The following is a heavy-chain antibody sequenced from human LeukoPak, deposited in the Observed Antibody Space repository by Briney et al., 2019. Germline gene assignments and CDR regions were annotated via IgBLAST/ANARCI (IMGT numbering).Heavy chain of an antibody. Sequence: GASVKVSCKASGYTFTSYYMHWVRQAPGQGLEWMGWISAYNGNTNYAQKLQGRVTMTTDTSTSTAYMELRSLRSDDTAVYYCARDLPRIAVAGTIDYWGQGTLVTVSS. CDR2: ISAYNGNT. J-gene: IGHJ4*02. D-gene: IGHD6-19*01. V-gene: IGHV1-18*04. CDR1: GYTFTSYY. CDR3: ARDLPRIAVAGTIDY.